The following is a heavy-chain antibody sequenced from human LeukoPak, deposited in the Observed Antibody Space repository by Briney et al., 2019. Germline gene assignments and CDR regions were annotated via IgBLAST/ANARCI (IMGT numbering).Heavy chain of an antibody. J-gene: IGHJ4*02. Sequence: ASVKVSCKASGYTFTSYGISWVRQAPGQGLEWMGWISAYNGNTNYAQKLQGRVTMTTDTSTSTAYMELRSPRSEDTAVYYCARDSSSWYGTNFDYWGQGTLVTVSS. D-gene: IGHD6-13*01. CDR3: ARDSSSWYGTNFDY. V-gene: IGHV1-18*01. CDR2: ISAYNGNT. CDR1: GYTFTSYG.